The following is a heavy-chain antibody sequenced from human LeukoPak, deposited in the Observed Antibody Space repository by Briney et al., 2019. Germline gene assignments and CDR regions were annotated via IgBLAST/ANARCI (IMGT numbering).Heavy chain of an antibody. J-gene: IGHJ4*02. V-gene: IGHV3-7*04. Sequence: GGSLRLSCAASGFTFSSYWMTWVRQAPGRGLEWVANVKQDGSDRYYVDSVRGRFTISRDNAKNSLYLQMNSLRAEDTAVYYCARTVYSYGLISYFDYWGQGTLVTVSS. D-gene: IGHD5-18*01. CDR2: VKQDGSDR. CDR3: ARTVYSYGLISYFDY. CDR1: GFTFSSYW.